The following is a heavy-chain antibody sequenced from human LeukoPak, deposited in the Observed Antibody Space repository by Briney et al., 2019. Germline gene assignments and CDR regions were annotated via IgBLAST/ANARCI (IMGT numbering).Heavy chain of an antibody. V-gene: IGHV3-23*01. CDR1: GFTFSSYA. J-gene: IGHJ4*02. CDR2: ISGSGGST. Sequence: GGSLRLSCAASGFTFSSYAMSWARQAPGKGLEWVSPISGSGGSTYYADSVKGRFTISRDNSKNTLYLQMNSLRAEDTAVYYCASSSCSGGSCYLNQFVFDYWGQGTLVTVSS. D-gene: IGHD2-15*01. CDR3: ASSSCSGGSCYLNQFVFDY.